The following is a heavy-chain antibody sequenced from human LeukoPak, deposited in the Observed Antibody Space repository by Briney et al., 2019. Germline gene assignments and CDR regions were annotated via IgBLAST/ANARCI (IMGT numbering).Heavy chain of an antibody. V-gene: IGHV5-51*01. J-gene: IGHJ4*02. CDR3: ARPLRDYYDSSGYYPSSFGY. CDR1: GYSFNSYW. D-gene: IGHD3-22*01. Sequence: GESLKISCKGSGYSFNSYWIGWVRQMPGKGLEWMGIIYPGDSDTRYSPSFQGQVTISADKSISTAYLQWSSLKASDTAMYYCARPLRDYYDSSGYYPSSFGYWGQGTLVTVSS. CDR2: IYPGDSDT.